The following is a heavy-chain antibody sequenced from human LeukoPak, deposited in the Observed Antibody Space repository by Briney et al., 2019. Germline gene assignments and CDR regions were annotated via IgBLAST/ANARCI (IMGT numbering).Heavy chain of an antibody. V-gene: IGHV1-69*05. CDR1: RGTFSSYA. Sequence: SVKVSCKASRGTFSSYAISSVRQAPGQGLEWMGGIIPIFGTANYAQKFQGRVTITTDESTSTAYMELSSLRYEDTAVYYYARLVVYCSSTSCLDFDYWGQGTLVTVSS. CDR3: ARLVVYCSSTSCLDFDY. J-gene: IGHJ4*02. D-gene: IGHD2-2*01. CDR2: IIPIFGTA.